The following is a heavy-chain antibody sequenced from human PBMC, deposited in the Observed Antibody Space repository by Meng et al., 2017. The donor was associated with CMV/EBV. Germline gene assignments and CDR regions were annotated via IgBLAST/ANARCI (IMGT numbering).Heavy chain of an antibody. J-gene: IGHJ4*02. Sequence: GSLRLSCSVSGGSISRNGYYWAWIRQPPGKGLEWIGSIYYEGSTYYSPSLKSRVTISVDTSKNQFSLKLRYVTAADTAVYYCATPVGAYYFDYWGQGTLVTVSS. D-gene: IGHD3-16*01. V-gene: IGHV4-39*07. CDR1: GGSISRNGYY. CDR2: IYYEGST. CDR3: ATPVGAYYFDY.